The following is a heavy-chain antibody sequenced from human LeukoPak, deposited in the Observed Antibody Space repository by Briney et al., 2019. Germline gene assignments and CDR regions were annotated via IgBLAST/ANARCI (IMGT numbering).Heavy chain of an antibody. D-gene: IGHD6-13*01. Sequence: PSETLSLTCTVSGGSMSGYFWSWIRQPPGKGLEWIGYIYYSGSTNYNPSLKSRVTISVDTSENQFSLKLSSVTAADTAVYYCARSITSSWYGDFQHWGQGTLVTVSS. CDR1: GGSMSGYF. CDR3: ARSITSSWYGDFQH. V-gene: IGHV4-59*01. J-gene: IGHJ1*01. CDR2: IYYSGST.